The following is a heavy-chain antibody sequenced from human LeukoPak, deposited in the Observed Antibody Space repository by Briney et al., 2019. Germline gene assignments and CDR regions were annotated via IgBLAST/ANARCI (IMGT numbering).Heavy chain of an antibody. J-gene: IGHJ5*02. Sequence: PGGSLRLSCAASGFTFSSYAMSWVRQAPGKGLEWVSAISGSGGSTYYADSVKGRFTISRDNSKNTLYLQMNSLRAEDTAVYYCAETKDCGGDCYPDSWGQGTLVTVPS. CDR2: ISGSGGST. V-gene: IGHV3-23*01. D-gene: IGHD2-21*02. CDR3: AETKDCGGDCYPDS. CDR1: GFTFSSYA.